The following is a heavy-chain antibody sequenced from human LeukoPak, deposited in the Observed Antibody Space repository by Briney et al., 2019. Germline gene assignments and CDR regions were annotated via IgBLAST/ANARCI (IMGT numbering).Heavy chain of an antibody. CDR1: GGSFSGYY. J-gene: IGHJ4*02. CDR3: ARRDRYSSGQFDH. CDR2: INHSGST. D-gene: IGHD5-18*01. Sequence: SETLSLTCAVYGGSFSGYYWSWIRQPPGKGLEWIGEINHSGSTNYNPSLKSRVTMSVDTSKNQFSLKVNSVTATDTAVYYCARRDRYSSGQFDHWGQGTLVTVSS. V-gene: IGHV4-34*01.